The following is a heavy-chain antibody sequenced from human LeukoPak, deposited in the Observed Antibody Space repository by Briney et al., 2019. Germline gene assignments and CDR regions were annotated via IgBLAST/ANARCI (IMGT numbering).Heavy chain of an antibody. CDR1: GYIFTGYY. D-gene: IGHD3-3*01. CDR2: INPNSGGT. CDR3: ARVSVLRFYYFDY. Sequence: ASVKVSCKASGYIFTGYYIVWVRQAPGQGLEWMGWINPNSGGTNYAQKFQGRVTMTRDTSISTAYMGLSRLRSDDTAVYYCARVSVLRFYYFDYWGQGTLVTVSS. V-gene: IGHV1-2*02. J-gene: IGHJ4*02.